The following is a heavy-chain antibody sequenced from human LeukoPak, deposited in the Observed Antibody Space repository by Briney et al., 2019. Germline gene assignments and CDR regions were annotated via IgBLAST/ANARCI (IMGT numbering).Heavy chain of an antibody. CDR3: ARDSSGTPDY. CDR1: GFTFSSYS. D-gene: IGHD3-3*01. CDR2: ISSSSSYI. J-gene: IGHJ4*02. Sequence: PGGSLRLSCAASGFTFSSYSMNWVRQAPGKGLEWVSSISSSSSYIYYADLVKGRFTISRDNAKNSLYLQMNSLRAEDTAVYYCARDSSGTPDYWGQGTLVTVSS. V-gene: IGHV3-21*01.